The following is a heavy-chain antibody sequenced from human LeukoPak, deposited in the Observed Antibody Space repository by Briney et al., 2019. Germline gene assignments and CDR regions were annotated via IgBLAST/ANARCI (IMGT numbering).Heavy chain of an antibody. CDR3: ARRRHANNGVDV. J-gene: IGHJ6*02. CDR2: TYYRSQWNY. CDR1: GDSVSTTSSI. V-gene: IGHV6-1*01. Sequence: SQTLSLTCAISGDSVSTTSSIWNWIRQSPSRGLEWLGRTYYRSQWNYDYAQSVTSRITISPDTSENRFSLQLQFVTPEDSAVYYCARRRHANNGVDVWGQGTTVTVSS.